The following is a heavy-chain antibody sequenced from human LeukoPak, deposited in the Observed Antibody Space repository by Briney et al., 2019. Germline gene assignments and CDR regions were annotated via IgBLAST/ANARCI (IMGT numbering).Heavy chain of an antibody. CDR1: GGSFSGYY. J-gene: IGHJ4*02. V-gene: IGHV4-34*01. CDR2: INHSGST. CDR3: ARGDCSSTSCYPYY. D-gene: IGHD2-2*01. Sequence: SETLSLTCAVYGGSFSGYYWSWIRQPPGKGLEWIGEINHSGSTNYNPSLKSRVTISVDTSKNQFSLKLSSVTAADTAVYYCARGDCSSTSCYPYYWGQGTLVTVSS.